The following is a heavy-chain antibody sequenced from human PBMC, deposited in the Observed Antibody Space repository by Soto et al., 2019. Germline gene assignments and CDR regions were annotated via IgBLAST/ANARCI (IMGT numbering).Heavy chain of an antibody. V-gene: IGHV4-30-4*01. J-gene: IGHJ4*02. CDR3: ARDSLGSAD. Sequence: HVQLQESGPGLLKPSQTLSLTCTVSGGSISSVDYYWSWIRQPPGKGLEWMGYIYYSGSTDYNSSLKSRVTISIDMSKNQFSLNLFSVTAADTAIYYCARDSLGSADWCQGTLVTVSS. CDR2: IYYSGST. CDR1: GGSISSVDYY. D-gene: IGHD7-27*01.